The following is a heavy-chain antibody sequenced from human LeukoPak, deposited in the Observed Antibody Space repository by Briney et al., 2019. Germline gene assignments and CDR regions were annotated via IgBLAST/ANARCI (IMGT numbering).Heavy chain of an antibody. D-gene: IGHD6-19*01. CDR3: AGSSGWPKY. J-gene: IGHJ4*02. CDR2: IDTDGIST. CDR1: GFTFSTYW. V-gene: IGHV3-74*01. Sequence: GGSLRLSCAASGFTFSTYWMHWVRQAPGKGLVWVSRIDTDGISTAYADSVKGRITISRDNAKNTVYLQMNSLRGEDTAVYYCAGSSGWPKYWGQGTLVAVSA.